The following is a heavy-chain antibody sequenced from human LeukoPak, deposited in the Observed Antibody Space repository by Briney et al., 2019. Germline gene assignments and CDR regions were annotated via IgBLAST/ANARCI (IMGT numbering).Heavy chain of an antibody. D-gene: IGHD3-3*01. V-gene: IGHV3-30*03. CDR3: ARDLSGYYTIDY. CDR2: ITYDGRNK. CDR1: GFTFSSYG. Sequence: GGSLRLSCAASGFTFSSYGMHWVRQAPGKGLEWVGIITYDGRNKYYADSVKGRFTISRDDSKNTLYLQMDGLRAEDTALYYCARDLSGYYTIDYWGQGTLVTVSS. J-gene: IGHJ4*02.